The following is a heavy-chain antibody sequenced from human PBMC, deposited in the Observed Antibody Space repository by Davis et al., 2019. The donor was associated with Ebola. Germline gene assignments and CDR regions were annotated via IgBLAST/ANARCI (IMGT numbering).Heavy chain of an antibody. D-gene: IGHD1-1*01. CDR3: ARGPSIWNFDY. V-gene: IGHV4-39*01. J-gene: IGHJ4*02. Sequence: MPSDTLSLTCTVSACPSSSISYYWGWLRQPPGNGLEWLGSIYYSGSTYYNPSLKSRVTISVDTSKNQFSLKLSSVTAADTAVYYCARGPSIWNFDYWGQGTLVTVSS. CDR2: IYYSGST. CDR1: ACPSSSISYY.